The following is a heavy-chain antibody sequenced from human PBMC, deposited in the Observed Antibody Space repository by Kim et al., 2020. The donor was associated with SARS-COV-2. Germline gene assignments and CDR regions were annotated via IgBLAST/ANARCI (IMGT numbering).Heavy chain of an antibody. CDR1: GGSISSYY. J-gene: IGHJ5*02. CDR2: IYYSGST. V-gene: IGHV4-59*08. CDR3: ARLTNWFDP. D-gene: IGHD1-20*01. Sequence: SETLSLTCTVSGGSISSYYWSWIRQPPGKGLEWIGYIYYSGSTNYNPSLKSRVTISVDTSKNQFSLKLSSVTAADTAVYYCARLTNWFDPWGQGTLVTVSS.